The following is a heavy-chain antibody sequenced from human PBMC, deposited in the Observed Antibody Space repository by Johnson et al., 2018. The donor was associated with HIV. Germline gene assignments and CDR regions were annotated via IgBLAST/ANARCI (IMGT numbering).Heavy chain of an antibody. J-gene: IGHJ3*01. CDR1: GFTFSSYA. CDR2: ISYDGSNK. Sequence: QVQLVESGGGVVQPGRSLRLSCAASGFTFSSYAMHWVRQAPGKGLEWVAIISYDGSNKYYADSVKVRFTISRDNSKNMLYLQMNSLRAEDTALYYCARDGTTGHHGDGFDVRGQGTMVTVSS. CDR3: ARDGTTGHHGDGFDV. V-gene: IGHV3-30*04. D-gene: IGHD4-17*01.